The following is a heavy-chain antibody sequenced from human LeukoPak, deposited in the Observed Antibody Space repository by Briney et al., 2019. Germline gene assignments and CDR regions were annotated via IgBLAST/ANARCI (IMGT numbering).Heavy chain of an antibody. CDR3: ARDNSGSYWPVCFDY. V-gene: IGHV3-30-3*01. CDR1: GFTFSSYA. Sequence: PGGSLRLSCAASGFTFSSYAMHWVRQAPGKGLEWVAVISYDGSNKYYADSVKGRFTISRDNSKNTLYLQMNSLRAEDTAVYYCARDNSGSYWPVCFDYWGQGTLVTVSS. J-gene: IGHJ4*02. D-gene: IGHD1-26*01. CDR2: ISYDGSNK.